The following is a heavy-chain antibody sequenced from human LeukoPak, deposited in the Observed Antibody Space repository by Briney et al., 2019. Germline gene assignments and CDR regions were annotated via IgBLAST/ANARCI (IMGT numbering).Heavy chain of an antibody. V-gene: IGHV1-46*01. CDR2: INPSGGST. CDR1: GYTFTSYY. CDR3: ARVRDGYNDAYDI. Sequence: GASVTASCKASGYTFTSYYMHWVRQAPGQGLEWMGIINPSGGSTSYAQKFQGRVTMTRDTSTSTVYMELSSLRSEDTAVYYCARVRDGYNDAYDIWGQGTMVTVTS. D-gene: IGHD5-24*01. J-gene: IGHJ3*02.